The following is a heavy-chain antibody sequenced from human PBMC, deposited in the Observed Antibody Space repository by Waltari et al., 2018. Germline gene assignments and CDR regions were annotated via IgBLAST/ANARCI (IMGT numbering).Heavy chain of an antibody. Sequence: EVQLVESGGGLIQPGGSLRLSCAASGFTVSSNYMSWVRQAPGKGLEWVSVIYSGGSTYYADSVKGRFTISRDNSKNTLYLQMNSLRAEDTAVYYCAREASDYYYGMDVWGQGTTVTVSS. J-gene: IGHJ6*02. V-gene: IGHV3-53*01. CDR1: GFTVSSNY. CDR3: AREASDYYYGMDV. CDR2: IYSGGST.